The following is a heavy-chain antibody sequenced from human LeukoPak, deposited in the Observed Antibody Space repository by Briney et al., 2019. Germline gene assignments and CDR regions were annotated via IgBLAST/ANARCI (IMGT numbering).Heavy chain of an antibody. D-gene: IGHD3-22*01. Sequence: PSETLSLTCTVSGGSISSYYWNWIRQPPGKGLEWTGYIYYSGSTNYNPSLKSRVTISVDTSKNQFSLKLSSVTAADTAVYYCARGADSSGYYSIFYFDYWGPGTLVTVSS. J-gene: IGHJ4*02. CDR3: ARGADSSGYYSIFYFDY. V-gene: IGHV4-59*01. CDR2: IYYSGST. CDR1: GGSISSYY.